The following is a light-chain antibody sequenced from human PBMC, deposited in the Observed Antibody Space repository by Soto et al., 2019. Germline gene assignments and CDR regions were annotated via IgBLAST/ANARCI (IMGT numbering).Light chain of an antibody. CDR2: EGN. CDR3: CSFAGSLYV. Sequence: QSVLTQPASVSGSPGQSITISCTGGSRDVGGYNLVSWYQQHPGKVPKLIIYEGNQRPSGVSNRFSGSKSGNTASLTISGLQAEDEADYYCCSFAGSLYVFGTRTKVTVL. J-gene: IGLJ1*01. V-gene: IGLV2-23*01. CDR1: SRDVGGYNL.